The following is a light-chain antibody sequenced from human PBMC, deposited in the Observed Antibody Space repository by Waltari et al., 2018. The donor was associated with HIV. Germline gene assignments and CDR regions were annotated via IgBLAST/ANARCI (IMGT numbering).Light chain of an antibody. V-gene: IGLV2-14*01. Sequence: QSALTQPASVSGSPGQSITISCTGTSSDVGGYNYVSRYQQHPGKAPKLMIYEVSNRPSGASNRFSGSKPGNTASLTISGLQAEDEADYYCSSYTSSSTLVFGGGTKLTVL. CDR1: SSDVGGYNY. J-gene: IGLJ2*01. CDR3: SSYTSSSTLV. CDR2: EVS.